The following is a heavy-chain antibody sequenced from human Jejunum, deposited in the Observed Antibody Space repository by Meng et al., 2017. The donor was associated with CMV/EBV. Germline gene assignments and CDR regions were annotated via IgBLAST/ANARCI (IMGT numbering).Heavy chain of an antibody. J-gene: IGHJ4*02. CDR1: DSVSSSS. CDR2: IYYTVTS. D-gene: IGHD2-2*01. V-gene: IGHV4-59*02. CDR3: ARGRYCSSTSCFPFEH. Sequence: DSVSSSSWHWSRQSPGKGLEWIGYIYYTVTSNYNPSLKSRATLSVDTSKNQISLRLTSVTAADTAVYYCARGRYCSSTSCFPFEHWGQGALVTVSS.